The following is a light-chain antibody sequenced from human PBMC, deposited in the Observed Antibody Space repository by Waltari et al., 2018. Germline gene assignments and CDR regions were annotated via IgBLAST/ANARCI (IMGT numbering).Light chain of an antibody. J-gene: IGLJ1*01. CDR1: SRAVCGHKH. CDR2: DVT. V-gene: IGLV2-14*03. Sequence: QSALTQPASVSASPGQSITIPCTGTSRAVCGHKHVSWYQQHPGKAPKLMIYDVTYRPSGVSNRFSGSKSGNTASLTISGLQAEDEADYYCSSYTSSSTQYVFGSGTKVTVL. CDR3: SSYTSSSTQYV.